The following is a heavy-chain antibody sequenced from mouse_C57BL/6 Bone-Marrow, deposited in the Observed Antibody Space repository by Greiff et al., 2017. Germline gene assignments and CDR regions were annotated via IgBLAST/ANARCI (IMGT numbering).Heavy chain of an antibody. CDR3: GGTTSGFAY. CDR1: GYTFTDYA. CDR2: ISTYYRDA. V-gene: IGHV1-67*01. J-gene: IGHJ3*01. Sequence: VQLQQSGPELVRPGASVKISCKASGYTFTDYAMHWVKQSHAQSLEWIGVISTYYRDASYNQKFKDKATLTVDKSSSTAYMELARLTSEDAAVRGIGGTTSGFAYWGQGTLVTVSA. D-gene: IGHD1-1*01.